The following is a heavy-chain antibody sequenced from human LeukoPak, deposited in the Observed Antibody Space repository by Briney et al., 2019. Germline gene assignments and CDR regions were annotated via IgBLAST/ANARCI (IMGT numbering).Heavy chain of an antibody. CDR3: ATSWGPDTSAFRWGRDGMDV. Sequence: GGSLRLSCAVSGFTFRSYDMGWVRQAPGKGLEWVSAISKSGDHTYYAASAKGRFTIYRDNSKNTQYLQMNSLRAEDTAVYYCATSWGPDTSAFRWGRDGMDVWGQGTTVIVSP. D-gene: IGHD3-16*01. CDR2: ISKSGDHT. V-gene: IGHV3-23*01. J-gene: IGHJ6*01. CDR1: GFTFRSYD.